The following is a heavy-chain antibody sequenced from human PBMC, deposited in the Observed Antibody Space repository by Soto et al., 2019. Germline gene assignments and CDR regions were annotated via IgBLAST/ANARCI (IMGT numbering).Heavy chain of an antibody. CDR1: GGSITTSSYW. Sequence: QLQLQESGPGVVKSSETLSLTCTLSGGSITTSSYWWGWIRQPPGKGLEWIGSLYNTATTFSNPSLKNRVTISADATMNQFSLKLDSVSAADTAVYYCARHAGGGFRGRNSFDPWGHGTLVIVSS. CDR3: ARHAGGGFRGRNSFDP. D-gene: IGHD2-15*01. J-gene: IGHJ5*02. CDR2: LYNTATT. V-gene: IGHV4-39*01.